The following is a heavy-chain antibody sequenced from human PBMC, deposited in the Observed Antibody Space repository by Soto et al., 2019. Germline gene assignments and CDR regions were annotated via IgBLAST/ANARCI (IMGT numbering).Heavy chain of an antibody. CDR3: ARDFSPYCSGGSCYPGDNWFDP. Sequence: ASVKVSCKASGYTFTSYGISWVRQAPGQGLEWMGWISAYNGNTNYAQKLQGRVTMTTDTSTSTAYMELRSLRSDDTAVYYCARDFSPYCSGGSCYPGDNWFDPWGQGTLVTVSS. D-gene: IGHD2-15*01. J-gene: IGHJ5*02. V-gene: IGHV1-18*01. CDR2: ISAYNGNT. CDR1: GYTFTSYG.